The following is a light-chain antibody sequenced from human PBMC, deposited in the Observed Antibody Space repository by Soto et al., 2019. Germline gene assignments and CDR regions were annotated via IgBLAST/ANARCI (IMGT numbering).Light chain of an antibody. CDR3: QQTNSVPLT. V-gene: IGKV1D-12*01. J-gene: IGKJ4*01. CDR2: ATS. Sequence: DIQMTQSPSSVSSSVRGRFTITCRSGQGISSWLAWYQQKPGKAPKVLIYATSRLQSGVPSRFSGRGSGTDFTLTISSLQPEDFETYFCQQTNSVPLTFGGGTKVDIK. CDR1: QGISSW.